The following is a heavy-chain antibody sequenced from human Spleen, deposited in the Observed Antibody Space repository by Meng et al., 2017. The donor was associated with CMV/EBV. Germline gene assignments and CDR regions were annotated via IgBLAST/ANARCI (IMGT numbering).Heavy chain of an antibody. D-gene: IGHD5-18*01. V-gene: IGHV4-34*01. Sequence: QVRLEQWGDCLLMPSETLSLPCAFYGGSFSGYYWSWIRQPPGKGLEWIGEINHSGSTNYNPSLKSRVTISVDTSKNQFSLKLSSVTAADTAVYYCARDPVTTYYFDYWGQGTLVTVSS. CDR1: GGSFSGYY. CDR2: INHSGST. CDR3: ARDPVTTYYFDY. J-gene: IGHJ4*02.